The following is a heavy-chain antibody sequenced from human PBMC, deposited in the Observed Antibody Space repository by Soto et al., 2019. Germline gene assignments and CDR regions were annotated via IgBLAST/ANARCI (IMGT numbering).Heavy chain of an antibody. Sequence: EVQLLESGGGLVQPGGSLRLSCAASGFTFSSYAMSWVRQAPGKGLEWVSAISGSGGSTYYADSVKGRFTISRDNSKNTLYLQMNSLRAEDTVVYYCAKDHADGDYVGWFDPWGQGTLVTVSS. CDR2: ISGSGGST. CDR1: GFTFSSYA. CDR3: AKDHADGDYVGWFDP. D-gene: IGHD4-17*01. V-gene: IGHV3-23*01. J-gene: IGHJ5*02.